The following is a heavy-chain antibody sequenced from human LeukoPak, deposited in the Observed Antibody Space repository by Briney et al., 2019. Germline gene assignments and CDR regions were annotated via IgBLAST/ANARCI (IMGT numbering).Heavy chain of an antibody. D-gene: IGHD2-2*01. CDR3: ARDFVGYCSSTSCHDAFDI. Sequence: GGSLRLSCAASGFTFSSYAMSWVRQAPGKGLEWVSAVTASAGNTYYADSVKGRFTISRDNAKNSLYLQMNSLRAEDTAVYYCARDFVGYCSSTSCHDAFDIWGQGTMVTVSS. CDR2: VTASAGNT. CDR1: GFTFSSYA. V-gene: IGHV3-23*01. J-gene: IGHJ3*02.